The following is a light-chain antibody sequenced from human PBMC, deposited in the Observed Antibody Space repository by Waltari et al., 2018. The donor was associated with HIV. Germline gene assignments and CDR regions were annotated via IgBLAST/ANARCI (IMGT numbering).Light chain of an antibody. Sequence: QSALTQPPSASGSPGQSVTISCTGTSSDVGGYNSVSWYQQHPGKAPKLMIYEVTKRPSGVPDRFSGSKSGNTASLTVSGLQAEDEADYYCSSYAGSNNWVLGGGTKLTVL. CDR2: EVT. CDR1: SSDVGGYNS. V-gene: IGLV2-8*01. J-gene: IGLJ3*02. CDR3: SSYAGSNNWV.